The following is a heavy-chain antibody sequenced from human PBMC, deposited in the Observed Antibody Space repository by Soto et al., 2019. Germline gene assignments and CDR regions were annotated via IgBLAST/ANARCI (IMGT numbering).Heavy chain of an antibody. CDR2: ISFYNGHT. CDR1: GDTVPKYG. J-gene: IGHJ4*02. D-gene: IGHD6-19*01. CDR3: ASATSIAVAGKET. Sequence: QVQLVQSGGEVKKPGASVKVSCKASGDTVPKYGISWVRQAPGQGLMWLGLISFYNGHTNYALKFQDRITFTTDTSTSTASMELRSLTSDDSSLYYCASATSIAVAGKETWGQGTEVSVS. V-gene: IGHV1-18*01.